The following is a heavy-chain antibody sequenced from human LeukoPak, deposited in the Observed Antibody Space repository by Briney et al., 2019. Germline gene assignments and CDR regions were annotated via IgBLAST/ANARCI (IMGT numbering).Heavy chain of an antibody. CDR3: ARQARYCGGTTCYILDH. D-gene: IGHD2-2*01. Sequence: PSETLSLTCAVYGGSFSGYYWSWIRQPPGKGLEWIGIIYNSGYTYYNPSLKSRVTMSVDTSKNQFSLKVTSVTAADTAVYYCARQARYCGGTTCYILDHWGQGTLVTVSS. V-gene: IGHV4-59*04. CDR2: IYNSGYT. J-gene: IGHJ4*02. CDR1: GGSFSGYY.